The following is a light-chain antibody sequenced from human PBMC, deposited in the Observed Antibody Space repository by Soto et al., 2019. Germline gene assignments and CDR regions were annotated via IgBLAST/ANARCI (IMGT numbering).Light chain of an antibody. CDR2: TAS. J-gene: IGKJ5*01. Sequence: DLQMTQSPSSVSGSVGDRVTITCRAIQGISTSLAWYQQKPGAAPKLLMYTASSLQDGVPSRFSGSGSGTDFTLTISSLQPEDFATYYCQHSKTNSLPITFGQGTRLEIK. CDR1: QGISTS. CDR3: QHSKTNSLPIT. V-gene: IGKV1-12*01.